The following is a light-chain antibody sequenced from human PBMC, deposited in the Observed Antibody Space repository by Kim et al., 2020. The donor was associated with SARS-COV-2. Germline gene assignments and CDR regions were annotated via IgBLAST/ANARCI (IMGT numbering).Light chain of an antibody. J-gene: IGKJ4*01. CDR2: GAS. CDR3: QQYNNWPPLT. Sequence: SPGESATLSCRASQSVSSNLAWYQQKPGQAPRLLIYGASTTATGIPARFSGSGSGTEFTLTISSLQSEDFAVYYCQQYNNWPPLTFGGGTKVDIK. CDR1: QSVSSN. V-gene: IGKV3-15*01.